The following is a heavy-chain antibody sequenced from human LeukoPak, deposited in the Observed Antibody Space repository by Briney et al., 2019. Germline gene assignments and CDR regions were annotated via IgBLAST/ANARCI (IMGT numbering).Heavy chain of an antibody. D-gene: IGHD6-13*01. V-gene: IGHV4-30-2*01. J-gene: IGHJ4*02. Sequence: SETLSLTCAVSGGSISSGGYSWSWIRQPPGKGLEWIGYIYHSGNTYYNLSLESRVTISVDRSKNQFSLKLSSVTAADTAVYYCARWLSTAAAGNFDFWGQGTLVTVSS. CDR2: IYHSGNT. CDR1: GGSISSGGYS. CDR3: ARWLSTAAAGNFDF.